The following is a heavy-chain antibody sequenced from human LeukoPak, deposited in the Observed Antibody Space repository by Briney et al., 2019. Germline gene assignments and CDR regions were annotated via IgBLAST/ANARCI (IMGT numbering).Heavy chain of an antibody. CDR1: GFSFSSYA. CDR2: ISGSGGST. CDR3: AQGYCTNGVCQKYYYYGMDV. Sequence: GGSLRLSCAASGFSFSSYAMIWVRQAPGKGLEWVSGISGSGGRTYSADSAEWVSAISGSGGSTYYADSVKGRFTISRDNSKNTLYLQMNGLRAEDTAIYYCAQGYCTNGVCQKYYYYGMDVWGQGTTVTVSS. J-gene: IGHJ6*02. D-gene: IGHD2-8*01. V-gene: IGHV3-23*01.